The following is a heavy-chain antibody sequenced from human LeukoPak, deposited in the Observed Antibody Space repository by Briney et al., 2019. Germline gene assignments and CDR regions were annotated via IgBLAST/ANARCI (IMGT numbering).Heavy chain of an antibody. CDR2: ISGSGGST. D-gene: IGHD3-22*01. J-gene: IGHJ4*02. CDR3: AKDARITMIVVVITTLHDH. V-gene: IGHV3-23*01. Sequence: GGSLRLSCAASGFTFSSYAMSWVRQAPGKGLEWVSAISGSGGSTYYADSVKGRFTISRDNSKNTLYLQMNSLRAEDTAVYYCAKDARITMIVVVITTLHDHWGQGTLVTVSS. CDR1: GFTFSSYA.